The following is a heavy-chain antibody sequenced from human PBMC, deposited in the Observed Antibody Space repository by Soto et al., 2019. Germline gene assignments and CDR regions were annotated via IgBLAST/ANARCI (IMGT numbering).Heavy chain of an antibody. CDR2: IYYSGST. V-gene: IGHV4-59*08. Sequence: SETLSLTCTVSGVSISSYYWSWIRQPPGKGLEWIGYIYYSGSTNYNPSLKSRVTISVDTSKNQFSLKLSSVTAADTAVYYCARTPENHYYYYYMDVWGKGTTVTVSS. CDR3: ARTPENHYYYYYMDV. J-gene: IGHJ6*03. CDR1: GVSISSYY.